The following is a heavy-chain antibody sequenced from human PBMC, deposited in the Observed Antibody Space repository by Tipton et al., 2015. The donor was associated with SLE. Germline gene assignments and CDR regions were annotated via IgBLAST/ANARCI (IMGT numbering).Heavy chain of an antibody. CDR2: INHSGST. CDR1: GGSFSGYY. Sequence: TLSLTCAVYGGSFSGYYWSWIRQPPGKGLEWIGEINHSGSTNYNPSLKSRVTISVEPSKNQFSLKLSSVTAADTAVYYCARPMAFGGDYFDYWGQGTLVTVSS. D-gene: IGHD3-10*01. J-gene: IGHJ4*02. V-gene: IGHV4-34*01. CDR3: ARPMAFGGDYFDY.